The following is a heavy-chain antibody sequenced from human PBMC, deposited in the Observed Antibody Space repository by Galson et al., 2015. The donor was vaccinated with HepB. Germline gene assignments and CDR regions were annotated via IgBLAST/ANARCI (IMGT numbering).Heavy chain of an antibody. CDR1: GFTFSSYG. J-gene: IGHJ4*02. CDR3: ATTTVAGSSY. Sequence: SLRLSCAASGFTFSSYGMHWVRQAPGKGLEWVAVISYDGSNKYYADSVKGRFTISRDDSKNTLYLQMNSLRAEDTAVYYCATTTVAGSSYWGQGTLVTVSS. D-gene: IGHD6-19*01. CDR2: ISYDGSNK. V-gene: IGHV3-30*03.